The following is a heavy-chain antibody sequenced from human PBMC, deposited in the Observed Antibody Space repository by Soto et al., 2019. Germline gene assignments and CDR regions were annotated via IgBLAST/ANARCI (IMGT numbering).Heavy chain of an antibody. CDR3: AKIGKDTTGYSYENYYYYYMDV. CDR1: GFTFSSYA. V-gene: IGHV3-23*01. D-gene: IGHD5-18*01. CDR2: ISGSGGST. Sequence: GGSLRLSCAASGFTFSSYAMSWVRQAPGKGLEWVSAISGSGGSTYYADSVKGRFTISRDNSKNTLYLQMNSLRAEDTAVYYCAKIGKDTTGYSYENYYYYYMDVWGKGTTVTVSS. J-gene: IGHJ6*03.